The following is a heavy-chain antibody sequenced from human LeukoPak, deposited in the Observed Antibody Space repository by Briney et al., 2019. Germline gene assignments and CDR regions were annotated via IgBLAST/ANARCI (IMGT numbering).Heavy chain of an antibody. Sequence: GASVKVSCKASGYTFTSYGISWVRQAPGQGLEWMGWISAYNGNTNYAQKLQGRVTMTTGTSTSTAYMELRSLRSDDTAVYYCARDGEYYYDSSGSPSSDYWGQGTLVTVSS. D-gene: IGHD3-22*01. CDR3: ARDGEYYYDSSGSPSSDY. CDR1: GYTFTSYG. J-gene: IGHJ4*02. V-gene: IGHV1-18*01. CDR2: ISAYNGNT.